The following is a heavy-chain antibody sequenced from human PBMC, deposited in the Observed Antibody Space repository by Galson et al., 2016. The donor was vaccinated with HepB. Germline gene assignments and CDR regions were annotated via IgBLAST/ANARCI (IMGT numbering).Heavy chain of an antibody. CDR2: IYLNDDK. J-gene: IGHJ4*02. Sequence: PALVKPTQTLTLTCTFSGFSLSSSGVGVGWIRQPPGKALEWLAVIYLNDDKRDSQSLKRRITITKETSKNQVVLTMDNVDPVDTATSYCAHEQYYYGSGYFDYWGQGILVTVSS. D-gene: IGHD3-10*01. CDR1: GFSLSSSGVG. V-gene: IGHV2-5*01. CDR3: AHEQYYYGSGYFDY.